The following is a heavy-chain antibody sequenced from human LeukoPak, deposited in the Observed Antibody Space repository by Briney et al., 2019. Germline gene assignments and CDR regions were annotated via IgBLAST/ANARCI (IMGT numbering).Heavy chain of an antibody. V-gene: IGHV3-11*06. D-gene: IGHD6-13*01. CDR3: ASLDSSSWYNF. Sequence: PGGSLRLTCAASGFTFRAYYMSWVRQAPGKGLECVSYISGSSANTNYADSVKGRFTISRDNAKNSLYLQMNSLRAEDTAVYYCASLDSSSWYNFWGQGTLVTVSS. CDR1: GFTFRAYY. J-gene: IGHJ4*02. CDR2: ISGSSANT.